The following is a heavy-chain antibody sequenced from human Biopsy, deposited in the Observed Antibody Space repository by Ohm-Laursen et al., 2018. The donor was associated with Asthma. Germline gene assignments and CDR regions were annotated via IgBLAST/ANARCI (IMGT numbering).Heavy chain of an antibody. V-gene: IGHV3-30*03. CDR3: ATDRGALVVLLGFRFQH. Sequence: SLRLSCTASGFTFSRYGMHWVRQAPGKGLEWVAVISSDGTRKYYADSVKGRFNISRDNSKNTLYLQMSSLRAEDTAVYYCATDRGALVVLLGFRFQHWGQGSLVSVSS. CDR1: GFTFSRYG. D-gene: IGHD2-21*01. J-gene: IGHJ1*01. CDR2: ISSDGTRK.